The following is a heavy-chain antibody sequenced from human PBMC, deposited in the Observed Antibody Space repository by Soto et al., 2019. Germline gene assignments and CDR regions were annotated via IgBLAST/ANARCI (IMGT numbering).Heavy chain of an antibody. CDR3: ASDPRAYCSGGGCPTVHYDSCMDV. CDR2: INPNSGGT. J-gene: IGHJ6*02. Sequence: ASVKVSCKASGCTFTGYYMHWVRQAPGQGLEWMGWINPNSGGTNYAQKFQGRVTMTRDTSISTAYMELSRLRSDDTALYYGASDPRAYCSGGGCPTVHYDSCMDVRPEGTTVTV. CDR1: GCTFTGYY. V-gene: IGHV1-2*02. D-gene: IGHD2-15*01.